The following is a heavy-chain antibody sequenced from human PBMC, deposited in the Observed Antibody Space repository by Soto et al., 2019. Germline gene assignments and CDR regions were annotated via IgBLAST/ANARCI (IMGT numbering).Heavy chain of an antibody. CDR1: GYTFTSYG. V-gene: IGHV1-18*01. D-gene: IGHD3-10*01. J-gene: IGHJ4*02. CDR2: ISAYNGNT. Sequence: GASVKVSCKASGYTFTSYGISWVRQAPGQGLEWMGWISAYNGNTNYAQKLQGRVTMTTDTSTSTAYMELRSLRSDDTAVYYCATTRSGNYYGSGSYSYFDYWGQGTLVTVSS. CDR3: ATTRSGNYYGSGSYSYFDY.